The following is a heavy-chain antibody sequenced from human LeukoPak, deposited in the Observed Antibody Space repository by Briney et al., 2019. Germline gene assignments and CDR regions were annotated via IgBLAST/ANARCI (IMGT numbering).Heavy chain of an antibody. Sequence: ATVKVSCKASGYTFTSYDINWVRQATGQGLEWMGWMNPNSGNTGYAQKFQGRVTITRNTSISTAYMELSSLRSEDAAAYYCARRAVADYYYYNMDVWGKGTTVTVSS. J-gene: IGHJ6*03. CDR1: GYTFTSYD. D-gene: IGHD6-19*01. V-gene: IGHV1-8*03. CDR2: MNPNSGNT. CDR3: ARRAVADYYYYNMDV.